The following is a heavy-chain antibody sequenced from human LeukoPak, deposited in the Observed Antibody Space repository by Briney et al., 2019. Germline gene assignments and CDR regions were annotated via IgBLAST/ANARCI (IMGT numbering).Heavy chain of an antibody. CDR2: IYSGGST. CDR1: GFTVSSNY. D-gene: IGHD6-19*01. J-gene: IGHJ4*02. V-gene: IGHV3-66*01. Sequence: GGSLRLSCAASGFTVSSNYMSWVRQAPGKGLEWVSVIYSGGSTYYADSVKGRFIISRDNSKNTLYLQMNSLRAEDTAVYYCARDVSSGWYYFDYWGQGTLVTVSS. CDR3: ARDVSSGWYYFDY.